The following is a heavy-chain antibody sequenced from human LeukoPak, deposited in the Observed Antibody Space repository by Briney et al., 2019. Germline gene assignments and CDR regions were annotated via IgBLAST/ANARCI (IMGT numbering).Heavy chain of an antibody. CDR1: GFTFSSYE. J-gene: IGHJ4*02. D-gene: IGHD6-13*01. Sequence: GGSLRLSCAASGFTFSSYEMNWGRQAPGKGLEWVSYISSSGSTIYYADSVKGRFTISRDNAKNSLYLQMNSLRAEDTAVYYCSRTPTIAAAGRNYFDYWGQGTLVTVSS. V-gene: IGHV3-48*03. CDR2: ISSSGSTI. CDR3: SRTPTIAAAGRNYFDY.